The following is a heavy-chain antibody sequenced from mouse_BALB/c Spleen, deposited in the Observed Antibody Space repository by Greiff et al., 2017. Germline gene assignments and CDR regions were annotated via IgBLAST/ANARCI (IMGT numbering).Heavy chain of an antibody. V-gene: IGHV2-9*02. CDR1: GFSLTSYG. J-gene: IGHJ3*01. Sequence: VMLVESGPGLVAPSQSLSITCTVSGFSLTSYGVHWVRQPPGKGLEWLGVIWAGGSTNYNSALMSRLSISKDNSKSQVFLKMNSLQTDDTAMYYCARDEPGTEGFAYWGQGTLVTVSA. CDR2: IWAGGST. D-gene: IGHD3-3*01. CDR3: ARDEPGTEGFAY.